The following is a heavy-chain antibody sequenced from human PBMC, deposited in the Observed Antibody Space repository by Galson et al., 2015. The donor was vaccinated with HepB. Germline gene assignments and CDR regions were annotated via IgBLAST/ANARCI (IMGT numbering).Heavy chain of an antibody. D-gene: IGHD5-24*01. V-gene: IGHV3-15*01. J-gene: IGHJ3*02. CDR1: GFTFSNAW. CDR3: TTETADLDGAFDI. CDR2: IKSKTDGGTT. Sequence: SLRLSCAASGFTFSNAWMSWVRQAPGKGLEWVGRIKSKTDGGTTDYAAPVKGRFTISRDDSKNTLYLQMNSLKTEDTAVYYCTTETADLDGAFDIWAKGQWSPSLQ.